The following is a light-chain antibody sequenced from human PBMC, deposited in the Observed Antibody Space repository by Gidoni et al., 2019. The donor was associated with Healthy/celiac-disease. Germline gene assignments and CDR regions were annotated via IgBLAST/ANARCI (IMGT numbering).Light chain of an antibody. V-gene: IGKV3-20*01. Sequence: EIVLTQSPGTLSLSPGERATLSCRASQSVSSSYLAWYQQKPGQAPRLLIYRASSRATGIPDRFSGSGSGTDFTLTISRLEPEDVAVYYCQQYGSSPGTFGQGTKVEIK. CDR2: RAS. CDR3: QQYGSSPGT. CDR1: QSVSSSY. J-gene: IGKJ1*01.